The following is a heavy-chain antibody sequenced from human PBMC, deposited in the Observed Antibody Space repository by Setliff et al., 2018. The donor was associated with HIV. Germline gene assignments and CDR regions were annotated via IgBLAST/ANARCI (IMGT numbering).Heavy chain of an antibody. CDR3: ARGQYCSSTSCWRDFDY. CDR1: GYTFTSYD. J-gene: IGHJ4*02. D-gene: IGHD2-2*01. V-gene: IGHV1-8*02. Sequence: ASVKVSCKASGYTFTSYDINWVRQATGQGLEWMGWMNPNSGNTGYAQKFQGRVTMTRNTSISTAYMELSSLRSEDTAVYYCARGQYCSSTSCWRDFDYWGKGTLVTVSS. CDR2: MNPNSGNT.